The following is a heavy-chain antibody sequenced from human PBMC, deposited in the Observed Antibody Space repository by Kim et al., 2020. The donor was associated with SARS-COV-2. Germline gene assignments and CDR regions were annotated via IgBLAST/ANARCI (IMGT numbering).Heavy chain of an antibody. Sequence: SETLSLTCTVSGGSISSYYWSWIRQPPGKGLEWIGYIYYSGSTNYNPSLKSRVTISVDTSRNQFSLKLSSVTAADTAVYYCARDAPANAIQEYYGMDVWGQGTTVTVSS. V-gene: IGHV4-59*13. CDR3: ARDAPANAIQEYYGMDV. CDR1: GGSISSYY. D-gene: IGHD5-18*01. J-gene: IGHJ6*02. CDR2: IYYSGST.